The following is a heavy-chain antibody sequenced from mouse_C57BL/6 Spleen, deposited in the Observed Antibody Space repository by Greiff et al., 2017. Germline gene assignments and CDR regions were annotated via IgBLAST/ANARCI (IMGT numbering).Heavy chain of an antibody. CDR2: IYPGDGVT. J-gene: IGHJ3*01. V-gene: IGHV1-80*01. D-gene: IGHD4-1*01. CDR3: ASKGLTGPFAY. Sequence: VKLVESGAELVKPGASVKISCKASGYAFSRSWMNWVKQRPGKGLEWIGQIYPGDGVTNYNGKFKGKATLTADKSSSTAYMQLSSLTSEDSAVYFCASKGLTGPFAYWGQGTLVTVSA. CDR1: GYAFSRSW.